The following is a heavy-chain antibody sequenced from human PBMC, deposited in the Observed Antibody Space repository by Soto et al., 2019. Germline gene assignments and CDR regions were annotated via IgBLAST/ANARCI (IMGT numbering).Heavy chain of an antibody. D-gene: IGHD3-16*01. J-gene: IGHJ4*02. Sequence: EEQLVESGGDLVQPGGSLRLSCAASGVTVSNNYMSWVRQAPVKGLEWVSLIYSGGSTYYADSVNGRFTISRDSSKNTLYLQMNSLRAEDTAMYYCAAYSHKGYWGQGTLVTVSS. CDR3: AAYSHKGY. CDR2: IYSGGST. CDR1: GVTVSNNY. V-gene: IGHV3-66*01.